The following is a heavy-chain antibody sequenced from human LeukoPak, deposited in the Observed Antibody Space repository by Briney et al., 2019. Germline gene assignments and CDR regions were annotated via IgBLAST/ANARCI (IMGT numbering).Heavy chain of an antibody. D-gene: IGHD3-10*01. J-gene: IGHJ3*02. CDR2: ISGSGGST. CDR1: GFTFSSYA. CDR3: ARGRAGRDDAFDI. Sequence: SGGSLRLSCAASGFTFSSYAMSWVRQAPGKGLEWVSAISGSGGSTYYADSVKGRFTISRDNSKNTLYLQMNSLRAEDTAVYYCARGRAGRDDAFDIWGQGTMVTVSS. V-gene: IGHV3-23*01.